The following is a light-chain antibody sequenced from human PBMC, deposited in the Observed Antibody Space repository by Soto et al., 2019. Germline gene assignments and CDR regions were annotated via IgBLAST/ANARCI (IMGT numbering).Light chain of an antibody. CDR1: SRDVGGDKY. CDR3: SSYAGSKNWV. Sequence: QSALTQPPSASGSPGQSVTISCTGTSRDVGGDKYVSWYQQHPGKAPKLMIYEVSKRPSGVPDRFSGSKSGNTASLTVSGIQAEDEGDYYCSSYAGSKNWVFGRGTKVTVL. V-gene: IGLV2-8*01. J-gene: IGLJ1*01. CDR2: EVS.